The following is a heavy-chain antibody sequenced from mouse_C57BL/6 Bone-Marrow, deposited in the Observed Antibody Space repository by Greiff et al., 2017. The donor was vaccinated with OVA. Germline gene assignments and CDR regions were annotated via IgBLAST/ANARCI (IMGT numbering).Heavy chain of an antibody. CDR3: ARSLYSNPFAY. D-gene: IGHD2-5*01. V-gene: IGHV5-17*01. Sequence: DVKLVESGGGLVKPGGSLKLSCAASGFTFSDYGMHWVRQAPEKGLEWVAYISSGSSTIYYADTVKGRFTISRDNAKNTLFLQMTSLRSEDTAMYYCARSLYSNPFAYWGQGTLVTVSA. J-gene: IGHJ3*01. CDR2: ISSGSSTI. CDR1: GFTFSDYG.